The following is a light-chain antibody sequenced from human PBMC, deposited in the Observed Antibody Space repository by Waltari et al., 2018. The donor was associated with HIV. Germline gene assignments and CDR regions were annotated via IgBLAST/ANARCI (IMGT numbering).Light chain of an antibody. CDR1: ISNIGTNT. CDR3: AAWDDSLNGWV. V-gene: IGLV1-44*01. CDR2: SNN. J-gene: IGLJ3*02. Sequence: QSVLTPPPSASGTPGPRVPLSCSGTISNIGTNTVNWYQQLPGTAPKRLIYSNNQRPSGVPDRFSGSKSGTSASLAISGLQSEDEADYYCAAWDDSLNGWVFGGGTKLTVL.